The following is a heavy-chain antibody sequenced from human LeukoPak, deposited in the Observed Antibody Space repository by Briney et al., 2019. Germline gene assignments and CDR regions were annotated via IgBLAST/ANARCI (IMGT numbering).Heavy chain of an antibody. Sequence: PSETLSLTCTVSGGSISSYYWSWIRQPPGKGLEWIGYIYDSGNTNYNPSLKSRVTIPVDTSKNQFSLKVRSVTAADTAVYYCAKGEGDYWGQGTLVTVSS. D-gene: IGHD2-21*01. CDR2: IYDSGNT. V-gene: IGHV4-59*01. J-gene: IGHJ4*02. CDR3: AKGEGDY. CDR1: GGSISSYY.